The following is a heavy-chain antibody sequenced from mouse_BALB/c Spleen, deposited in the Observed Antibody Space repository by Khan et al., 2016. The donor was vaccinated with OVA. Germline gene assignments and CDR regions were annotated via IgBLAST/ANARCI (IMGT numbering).Heavy chain of an antibody. D-gene: IGHD2-14*01. Sequence: QIQLVQSGPDLKKPGETVKISCKASGYTFTNYGMNWVKQVPGKGLKWMGWTNTYPGEPTYADDFKGRFALSLETSACNAYLQIKDLKNEETATYYCARVGYNGTMDYWGQGTSVTVSS. CDR2: TNTYPGEP. J-gene: IGHJ4*01. CDR1: GYTFTNYG. V-gene: IGHV9-3-1*01. CDR3: ARVGYNGTMDY.